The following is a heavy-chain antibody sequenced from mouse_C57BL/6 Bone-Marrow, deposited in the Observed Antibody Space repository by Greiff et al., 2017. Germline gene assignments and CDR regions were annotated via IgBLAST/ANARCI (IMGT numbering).Heavy chain of an antibody. CDR2: IYPGDGDT. CDR3: ARNYYGSSFYYAMDY. CDR1: GYAFSSSW. V-gene: IGHV1-82*01. Sequence: VMLVESGPQLVKPGASVKISCKASGYAFSSSWMNWVKQRPGKGLEWIGRIYPGDGDTNYNGKFKGKATLTADKSSSTAYMQLSSLTSEDSAVYFCARNYYGSSFYYAMDYWGQGTSVTVSS. D-gene: IGHD1-1*01. J-gene: IGHJ4*01.